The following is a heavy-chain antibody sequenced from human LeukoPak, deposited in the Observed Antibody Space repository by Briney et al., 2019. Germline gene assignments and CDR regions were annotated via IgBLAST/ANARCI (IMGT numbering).Heavy chain of an antibody. CDR1: GGSISSGSYY. Sequence: SETLSLTCTVSGGSISSGSYYWGWIRQPPGKGLEWIGNIYYSGSTYYNPSLKSRVTISIDTSKNQFSLNLGSVTAADTAMYYCSRGGSYYRAMMWGQGTMVAVSS. CDR3: SRGGSYYRAMM. CDR2: IYYSGST. J-gene: IGHJ3*01. D-gene: IGHD3-10*01. V-gene: IGHV4-39*07.